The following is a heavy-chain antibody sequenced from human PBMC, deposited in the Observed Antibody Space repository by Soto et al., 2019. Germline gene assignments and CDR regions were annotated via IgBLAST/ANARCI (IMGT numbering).Heavy chain of an antibody. D-gene: IGHD3-10*01. V-gene: IGHV4-59*01. CDR1: GDSMNPYS. Sequence: SETLSLTCTVSGDSMNPYSWSWIRQPPGKGLEWIGYVYNSGSITYNYSFKNRVTMSIDTSENQFSLKVSSVTAADTAVYYCAGDFGSGSYRFDYWGQGALVTVSS. CDR2: VYNSGSI. J-gene: IGHJ4*02. CDR3: AGDFGSGSYRFDY.